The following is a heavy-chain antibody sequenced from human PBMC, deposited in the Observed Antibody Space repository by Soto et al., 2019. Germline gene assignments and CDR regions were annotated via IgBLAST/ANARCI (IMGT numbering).Heavy chain of an antibody. CDR3: ARDVATYCGGDCYSRPHNWFDP. CDR1: GGTFSSYA. Sequence: QVQLVQSGAEVKKPGSSVKVSCKASGGTFSSYAISWVRQAPGQGLEWMGGIIPIFGTANYAQKFQGRVTITADESTSRAYMELSSLRSEDTAVYYCARDVATYCGGDCYSRPHNWFDPWGQGTLVTVSS. V-gene: IGHV1-69*01. CDR2: IIPIFGTA. J-gene: IGHJ5*02. D-gene: IGHD2-21*02.